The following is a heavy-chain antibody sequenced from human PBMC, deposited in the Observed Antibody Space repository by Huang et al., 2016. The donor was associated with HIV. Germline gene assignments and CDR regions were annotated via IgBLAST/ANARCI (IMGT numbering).Heavy chain of an antibody. CDR2: IYWDDDK. J-gene: IGHJ4*02. Sequence: QITLKESGPTLVKPTQTLTLTCTFSGFSLSTTGVRVGWIRQPPGKALEWLALIYWDDDKRYSPSLKSRLTLTKDTSKNLVVRAMTNMDPVDTATYYWAHVMYDYSDYGPNPHAQGQDTKDYSFDYWGQGTLVTVSS. CDR3: AHVMYDYSDYGPNPHAQGQDTKDYSFDY. D-gene: IGHD4-17*01. CDR1: GFSLSTTGVR. V-gene: IGHV2-5*02.